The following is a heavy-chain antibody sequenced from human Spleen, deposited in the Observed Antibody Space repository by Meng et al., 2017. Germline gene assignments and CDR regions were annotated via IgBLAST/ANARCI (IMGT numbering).Heavy chain of an antibody. Sequence: QVQLQESGPGLVKPSQTLFLPCTLSCGPIRSGYYYWSWIRQPPGKGLGWIGDSYYSGSTFYSPSLKSRVTISVDTSKNQFSLKLKSVTAADTAVYYCARGVDESSGYYYVGWGQGTLVTVSS. CDR1: CGPIRSGYYY. CDR3: ARGVDESSGYYYVG. J-gene: IGHJ4*02. V-gene: IGHV4-30-4*01. CDR2: SYYSGST. D-gene: IGHD3-22*01.